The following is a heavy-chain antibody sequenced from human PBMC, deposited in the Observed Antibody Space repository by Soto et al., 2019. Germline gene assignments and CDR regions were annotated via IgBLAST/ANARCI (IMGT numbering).Heavy chain of an antibody. V-gene: IGHV4-31*03. CDR3: ARDGTHRTTRGIRYFDY. CDR2: IYYSGST. CDR1: GGSISSGGYY. D-gene: IGHD4-17*01. J-gene: IGHJ4*02. Sequence: QVQLQESGPGLVKPSQTLSLTCTVSGGSISSGGYYWSWIRQHPGKGLEWIGYIYYSGSTYYNPSLKSRVTISVDTSKNQFSLKLSSVTAADTAVYYCARDGTHRTTRGIRYFDYWGQGTLVTVSS.